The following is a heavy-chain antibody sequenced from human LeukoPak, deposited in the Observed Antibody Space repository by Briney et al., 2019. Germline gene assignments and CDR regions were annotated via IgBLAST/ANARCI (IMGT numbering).Heavy chain of an antibody. CDR2: INGDESIT. V-gene: IGHV3-74*01. CDR3: VRALSGDEDY. Sequence: PGGSLRLSCAASGFTFSRYWMHWVRQVPGKGLVWVSRINGDESITTYADSVKGLFTISRDNAKNTLYLQMNSLRADDTAVYYCVRALSGDEDYWGQGILVTVSS. J-gene: IGHJ4*02. CDR1: GFTFSRYW. D-gene: IGHD4-17*01.